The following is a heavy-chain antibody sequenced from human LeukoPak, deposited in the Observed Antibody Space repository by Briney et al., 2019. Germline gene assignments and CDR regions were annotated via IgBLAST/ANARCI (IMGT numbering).Heavy chain of an antibody. CDR1: GFTFSSYA. CDR3: AKLPTYYYESSGYYHFDN. V-gene: IGHV3-23*01. J-gene: IGHJ4*02. Sequence: GSLRLSCAASGFTFSSYAMSWVRQAPGKGLEWVSGISGSGAATWFADSVKGRFTISRDNSNNPLYLQMNRLRAEDTAVYYCAKLPTYYYESSGYYHFDNWGQGTLVTVSS. CDR2: ISGSGAAT. D-gene: IGHD3-22*01.